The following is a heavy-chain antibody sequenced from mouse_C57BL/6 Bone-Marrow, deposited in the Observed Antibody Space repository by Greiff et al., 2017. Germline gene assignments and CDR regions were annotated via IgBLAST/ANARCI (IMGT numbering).Heavy chain of an antibody. V-gene: IGHV1-55*01. J-gene: IGHJ2*01. D-gene: IGHD1-1*01. CDR2: IYPGSGST. Sequence: QVQLQQPGAELVKPGASVKMSCKASGYTFTSYWITWVKQRPGQGLEWIGDIYPGSGSTNYNQKFKSKATLTVDTSSSTAYMQLSSLTSEDSAFEYCVRWGVVVQFDYWGQGTTLTVSA. CDR3: VRWGVVVQFDY. CDR1: GYTFTSYW.